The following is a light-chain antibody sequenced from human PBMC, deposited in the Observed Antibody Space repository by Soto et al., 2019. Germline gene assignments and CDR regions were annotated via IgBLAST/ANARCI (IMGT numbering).Light chain of an antibody. Sequence: QSALSQPPSASGTPGQRVTISCSGSSSNIGSNSVNWYKQLPGAAPTLLIYSFDQRPSGVPDRFSGSKSGTSASLAISGLQSQDEADYYCGSWDDSLDGWVFGGGTKLTGL. CDR1: SSNIGSNS. CDR3: GSWDDSLDGWV. V-gene: IGLV1-44*01. J-gene: IGLJ3*02. CDR2: SFD.